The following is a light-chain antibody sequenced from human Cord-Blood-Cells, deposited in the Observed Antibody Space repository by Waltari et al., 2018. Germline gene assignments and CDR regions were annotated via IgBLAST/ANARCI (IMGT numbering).Light chain of an antibody. CDR1: QSVSSN. V-gene: IGKV3-15*01. CDR2: GAS. CDR3: QQYNNWHIT. J-gene: IGKJ5*01. Sequence: EIVMTQSPATLSVSPGERATLSCRASQSVSSNLAWYQQKPGQAPRLRIYGASTRATGIPARFSGRGSGTEFTLTISSLQSEDFAVYYCQQYNNWHITFGQGTRLEIK.